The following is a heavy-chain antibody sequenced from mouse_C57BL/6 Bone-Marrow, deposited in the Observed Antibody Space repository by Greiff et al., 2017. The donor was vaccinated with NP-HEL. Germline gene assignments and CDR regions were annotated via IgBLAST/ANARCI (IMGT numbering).Heavy chain of an antibody. J-gene: IGHJ3*01. CDR1: GYAFSSSW. D-gene: IGHD1-1*01. Sequence: QVQLQQSGPELVKPGASVKISCKASGYAFSSSWMNWVKQRPGKGLEWIGRIYPGDGDTNYNGKFKGKATLTADTSSSTAYMQLSSLTSEDSAVDCGARWGYGRARGWAYGGEGTLVSVSA. CDR2: IYPGDGDT. V-gene: IGHV1-82*01. CDR3: ARWGYGRARGWAY.